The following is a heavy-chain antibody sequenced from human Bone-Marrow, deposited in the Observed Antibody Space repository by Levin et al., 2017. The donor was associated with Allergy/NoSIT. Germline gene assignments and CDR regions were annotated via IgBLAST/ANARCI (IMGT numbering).Heavy chain of an antibody. D-gene: IGHD4/OR15-4a*01. Sequence: ASVKVSCKASGYTFSSHNINWVRQAPGQGPEWMGWINTNTGNPTYAQGFTGRFVLSLDTSVSTTYLQISSLKAEDTAVYYCMRKKICDTTNCYGAFDYWGQGTLVSVSS. J-gene: IGHJ4*02. V-gene: IGHV7-4-1*02. CDR1: GYTFSSHN. CDR3: MRKKICDTTNCYGAFDY. CDR2: INTNTGNP.